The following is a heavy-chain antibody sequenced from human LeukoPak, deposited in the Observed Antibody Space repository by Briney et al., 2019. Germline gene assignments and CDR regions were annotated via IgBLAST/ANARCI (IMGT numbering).Heavy chain of an antibody. CDR1: GYTLTELS. CDR3: ATTYYYDSSGPRGLGY. J-gene: IGHJ4*02. CDR2: FDPEDGET. Sequence: WASVKVSCKVSGYTLTELSMHWVRQAPGKGLEWMGGFDPEDGETIYAQKFQGRVTMTEDTSTDTAYMELSSLRSEDTAVYYCATTYYYDSSGPRGLGYWGQGTLVTVSS. V-gene: IGHV1-24*01. D-gene: IGHD3-22*01.